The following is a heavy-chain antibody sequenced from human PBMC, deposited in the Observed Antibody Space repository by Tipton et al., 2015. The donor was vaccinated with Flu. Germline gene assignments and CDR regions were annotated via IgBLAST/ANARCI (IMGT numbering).Heavy chain of an antibody. D-gene: IGHD4-11*01. CDR2: INPRTGGI. CDR1: GYTFIGYY. V-gene: IGHV1-2*06. CDR3: ARRDYSNYVSDPKSWFDP. Sequence: QLVQSGAEVKKPGASVRVSCKTSGYTFIGYYMHWVRQAPGRGFEWLGRINPRTGGINYAQQFQGRVTMTRDTSISTAYMELTRVTFDDTAVYYCARRDYSNYVSDPKSWFDPWGQGTLVTVSS. J-gene: IGHJ5*02.